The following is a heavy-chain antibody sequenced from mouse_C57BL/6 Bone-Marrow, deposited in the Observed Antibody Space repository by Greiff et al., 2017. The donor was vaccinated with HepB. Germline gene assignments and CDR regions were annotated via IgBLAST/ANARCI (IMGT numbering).Heavy chain of an antibody. CDR1: GYAFSSYW. CDR3: AREGNFYGSSYDYFDY. Sequence: VQLQQSGAELVKPGASVKISCKASGYAFSSYWMNWVKQRPGKGLEWIGQIYPGDGDTNYNGKFKGKATLTADKSSSTAYMQLSSLTSEDSAVYFCAREGNFYGSSYDYFDYWGQGTTLTVSS. CDR2: IYPGDGDT. V-gene: IGHV1-80*01. D-gene: IGHD1-1*01. J-gene: IGHJ2*01.